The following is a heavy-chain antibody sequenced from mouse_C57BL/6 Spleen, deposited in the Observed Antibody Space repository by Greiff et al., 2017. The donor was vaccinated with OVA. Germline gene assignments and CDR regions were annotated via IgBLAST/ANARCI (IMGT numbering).Heavy chain of an antibody. CDR2: ISSGSSTI. CDR3: AREGYYYGSSFYYAMDY. J-gene: IGHJ4*01. V-gene: IGHV5-17*01. D-gene: IGHD1-1*01. Sequence: EVQLVESGGGLVKPGGSLKLSCAASGFTFSDYGMHWVRQAPEKGLEWVAYISSGSSTIYYADTVKGRFTISRDNAKNTLFLQMTSLRSEDTAMYYCAREGYYYGSSFYYAMDYWGQGTSVTVSS. CDR1: GFTFSDYG.